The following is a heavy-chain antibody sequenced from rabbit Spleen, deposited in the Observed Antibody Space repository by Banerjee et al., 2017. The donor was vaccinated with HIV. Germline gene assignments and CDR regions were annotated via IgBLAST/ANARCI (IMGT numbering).Heavy chain of an antibody. Sequence: QSLEESGGDLVKPGASLTLTCTASGFTLSGYWMCWVRQAPGKGLEWIGCTNSDIGSAGYATWAKGRFTISKTSSTTVTLQMTSLTAADTATYFCARALSNYDYPDLWGQGTLVTVS. CDR3: ARALSNYDYPDL. CDR1: GFTLSGYW. D-gene: IGHD2-1*01. CDR2: TNSDIGSA. V-gene: IGHV1S40*01. J-gene: IGHJ4*01.